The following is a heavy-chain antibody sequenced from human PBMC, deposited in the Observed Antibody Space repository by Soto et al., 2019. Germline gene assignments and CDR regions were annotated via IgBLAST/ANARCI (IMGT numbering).Heavy chain of an antibody. CDR3: SRQGYIRNFAMDV. Sequence: ASVKVSCKASGYTFKSYDVRWVRKAPGQGLEGMGWISGHNGKADYAENFQGRVIMTTDTSTATASMDLRGLRSDDTAVYYCSRQGYIRNFAMDVCGQGTTGTVSS. D-gene: IGHD5-12*01. J-gene: IGHJ6*02. CDR2: ISGHNGKA. V-gene: IGHV1-18*04. CDR1: GYTFKSYD.